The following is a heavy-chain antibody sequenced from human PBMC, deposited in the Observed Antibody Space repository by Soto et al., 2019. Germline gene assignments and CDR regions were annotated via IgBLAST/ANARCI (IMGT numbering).Heavy chain of an antibody. Sequence: QVHLVQSGVEVKTPGASVKVSCQASGYTFFTYDIRWVRQAPGQGLERMGWISTYSGDTKYAQKFQGRVTMTTDTSTTTAYLELRSLRYDGTAEYYCVRHHGPTTSENGFDPWGQGTLVTVSS. CDR2: ISTYSGDT. CDR1: GYTFFTYD. J-gene: IGHJ5*02. V-gene: IGHV1-18*01. CDR3: VRHHGPTTSENGFDP. D-gene: IGHD5-12*01.